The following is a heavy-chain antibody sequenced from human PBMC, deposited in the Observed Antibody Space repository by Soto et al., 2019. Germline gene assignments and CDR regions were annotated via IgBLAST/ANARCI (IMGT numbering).Heavy chain of an antibody. CDR1: GFSLGPYG. D-gene: IGHD1-1*01. V-gene: IGHV3-23*01. CDR2: FSGVSGAI. Sequence: GTLRLSCAVSGFSLGPYGVTWVRQTPEKGLEWVTGFSGVSGAIFYADSVRGRFTISRDSSTAYLQMNNLRPEDTAVYFCARWNGFGDSWGQGSLVTVSS. CDR3: ARWNGFGDS. J-gene: IGHJ4*02.